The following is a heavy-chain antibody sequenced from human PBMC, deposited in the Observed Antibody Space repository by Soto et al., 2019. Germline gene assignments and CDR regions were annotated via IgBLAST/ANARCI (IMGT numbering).Heavy chain of an antibody. CDR2: IIPRLGTA. V-gene: IGHV1-69*01. Sequence: QVQLVQSGAEVKKPGSSVKVSCKAFGGSFSNYGVNWVRQAPGQGLEWLGGIIPRLGTANYAQNFRDRVTITADESTTTVXXDXXXXXXXDXXXFYCARGRQWLDRGSAXXIXGQGTKV. CDR1: GGSFSNYG. CDR3: ARGRQWLDRGSAXXI. D-gene: IGHD6-19*01. J-gene: IGHJ3*02.